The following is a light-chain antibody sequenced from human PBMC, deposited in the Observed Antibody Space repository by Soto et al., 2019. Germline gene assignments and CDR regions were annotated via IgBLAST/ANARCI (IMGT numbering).Light chain of an antibody. J-gene: IGLJ1*01. V-gene: IGLV2-14*01. CDR2: DVS. CDR3: SSHTSSSTRV. Sequence: QSALTQPASMSGSPGQSITISCTGTSSDVGGYDYVSWFQQYPGKAPELMIYDVSNRPSGISNRFSGSKSGNTASLTISGLQAEDEADYYCSSHTSSSTRVFGSGTKVTVL. CDR1: SSDVGGYDY.